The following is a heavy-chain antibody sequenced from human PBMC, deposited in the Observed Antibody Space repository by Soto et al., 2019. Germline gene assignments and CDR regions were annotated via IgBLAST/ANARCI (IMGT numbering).Heavy chain of an antibody. Sequence: PGGSLRLSCAASGFTFSSYAMHWVRQAPGKGLEWVAVISYDGSNKYYADSVKGRFTISRDNSKNTLYLQMNSLRAEDTAVYYCARESGYYDYWGQGTLVTVSS. D-gene: IGHD3-22*01. CDR3: ARESGYYDY. CDR1: GFTFSSYA. CDR2: ISYDGSNK. J-gene: IGHJ4*02. V-gene: IGHV3-30-3*01.